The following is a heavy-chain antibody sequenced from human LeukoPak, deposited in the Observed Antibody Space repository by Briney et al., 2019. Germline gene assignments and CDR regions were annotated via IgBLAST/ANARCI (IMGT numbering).Heavy chain of an antibody. D-gene: IGHD1-7*01. J-gene: IGHJ6*03. CDR1: GFTYSSYA. Sequence: GGSLRLSCAASGFTYSSYAMSWVRQAPGRGREGVSAISGSGGSTYYADSVKGRFTISRDNSKNTLYLQMNSLRAEDTAVYYCAKKDSRELLRYYYYMDVWGKGTTVTVSS. V-gene: IGHV3-23*01. CDR2: ISGSGGST. CDR3: AKKDSRELLRYYYYMDV.